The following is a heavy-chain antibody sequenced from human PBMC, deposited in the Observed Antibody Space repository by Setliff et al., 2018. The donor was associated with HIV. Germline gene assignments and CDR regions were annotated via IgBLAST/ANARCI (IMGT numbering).Heavy chain of an antibody. CDR1: GGSISSYY. CDR3: ARGRVMVYANRRYYYYMDV. J-gene: IGHJ6*03. CDR2: IYYSGST. D-gene: IGHD2-8*01. Sequence: SETLSLTCTVSGGSISSYYWSWIRQPPGKGLEWIGYIYYSGSTNYNPSLKSRVTISVDTSKNQFSLKLTSVTAADTAVYYCARGRVMVYANRRYYYYMDVWGKGTTVTVSS. V-gene: IGHV4-59*08.